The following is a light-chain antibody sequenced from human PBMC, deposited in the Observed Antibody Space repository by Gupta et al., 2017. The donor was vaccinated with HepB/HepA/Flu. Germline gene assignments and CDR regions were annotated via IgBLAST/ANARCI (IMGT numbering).Light chain of an antibody. CDR2: DAS. J-gene: IGKJ3*01. CDR1: HDISNY. Sequence: DVQMTQSPSSLSASVGDRVTITCQASHDISNYLNWYQQKPGKAPRLLIYDASNLQTGVPSRFSGSGSGTHFTFTINSRQPEDIATYYCQQFDNLPRRTFGHGTQVDIK. CDR3: QQFDNLPRRT. V-gene: IGKV1-33*01.